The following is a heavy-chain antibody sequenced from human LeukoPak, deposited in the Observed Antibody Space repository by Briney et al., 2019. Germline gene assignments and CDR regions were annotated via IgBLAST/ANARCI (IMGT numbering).Heavy chain of an antibody. CDR3: AKDLSPGGYDFWSGYYPGAY. CDR1: GFTFTSYA. CDR2: ISGSGGST. D-gene: IGHD3-3*01. J-gene: IGHJ4*02. V-gene: IGHV3-23*01. Sequence: GGSLRLSCAASGFTFTSYAMSWVRQAPGRGLEWVSAISGSGGSTYYADSVKGRFTISRDNSKNTLYLQMNSLRAEDTAVYYCAKDLSPGGYDFWSGYYPGAYWGQGTLVTVSS.